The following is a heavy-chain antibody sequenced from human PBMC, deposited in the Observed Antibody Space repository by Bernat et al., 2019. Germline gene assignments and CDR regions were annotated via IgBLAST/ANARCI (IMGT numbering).Heavy chain of an antibody. CDR3: ARDGSIAARGGMDV. CDR2: IWYDGSNK. CDR1: GFTFSSYG. J-gene: IGHJ6*02. V-gene: IGHV3-33*01. D-gene: IGHD6-6*01. Sequence: QVQLVESGGGVVQPGRSLRLSCAASGFTFSSYGMHWVRQAPGKGLEWVAVIWYDGSNKYYADSVKGRFTISRDNSKNTLYLQMNILRAEDTAVFYCARDGSIAARGGMDVWGQGTTVTVSS.